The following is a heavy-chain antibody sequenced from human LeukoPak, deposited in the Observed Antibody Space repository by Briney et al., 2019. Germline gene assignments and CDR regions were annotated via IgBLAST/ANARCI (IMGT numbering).Heavy chain of an antibody. Sequence: GGSLRLSCAASGFAFSRHGIHWVRQAPGKGLEWVAFIPYDGSNKFYVDSVKGRFTISRDNSKNTLDLQMNSLRVEDTAVYYCARGVGTSSSLAYWGPGTLVTVSS. CDR2: IPYDGSNK. CDR1: GFAFSRHG. D-gene: IGHD1-26*01. V-gene: IGHV3-30*02. J-gene: IGHJ4*02. CDR3: ARGVGTSSSLAY.